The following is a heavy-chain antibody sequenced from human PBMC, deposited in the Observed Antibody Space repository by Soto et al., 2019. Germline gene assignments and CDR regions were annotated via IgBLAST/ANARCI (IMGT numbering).Heavy chain of an antibody. D-gene: IGHD3-10*01. V-gene: IGHV1-58*01. CDR3: AAERGYRFAEFDYYYGMDV. Sequence: ASVKVSCTASGFTFTSSAVQGVRQARGQRLEWIGWIVVCSGNTNYAQKFQERVTITRDMSTSTAYMELSSLRSEETAVYYCAAERGYRFAEFDYYYGMDVWDHGNTGTVS. CDR1: GFTFTSSA. CDR2: IVVCSGNT. J-gene: IGHJ6*02.